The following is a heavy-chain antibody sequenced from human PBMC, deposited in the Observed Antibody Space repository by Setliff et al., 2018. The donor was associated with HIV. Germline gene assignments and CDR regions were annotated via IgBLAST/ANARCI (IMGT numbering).Heavy chain of an antibody. CDR2: MYTSGGGA. Sequence: ASVKVSCKTSGYSFTSYYIHWMRQAPGQGLEWVGLMYTSGGGAKYAQKFQGRVTMTRDTSTRTVYMELSSLRSEDTAVYYCARVEGATATLTDWGQGTLVTVSS. J-gene: IGHJ4*02. V-gene: IGHV1-46*01. CDR1: GYSFTSYY. D-gene: IGHD1-26*01. CDR3: ARVEGATATLTD.